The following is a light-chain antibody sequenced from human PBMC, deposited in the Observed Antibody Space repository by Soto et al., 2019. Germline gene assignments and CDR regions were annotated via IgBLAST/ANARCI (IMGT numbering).Light chain of an antibody. CDR2: RAT. J-gene: IGKJ3*01. CDR1: QTIYQD. CDR3: QQSFTSIFT. V-gene: IGKV1-39*01. Sequence: DIQMTQSPSSLSASVGERVTITCRACQTIYQDLNWFQQKPGKAPRLLMFRATALQRGVPSRFSGSGYGTEFTLTISGLQPEDFGTYYCQQSFTSIFTFGPGTKVDV.